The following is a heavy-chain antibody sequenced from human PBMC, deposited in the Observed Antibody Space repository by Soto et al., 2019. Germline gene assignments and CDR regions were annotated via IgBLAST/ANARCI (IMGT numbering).Heavy chain of an antibody. D-gene: IGHD2-8*01. CDR2: INAGNGNT. CDR1: GYTFTSYA. CDR3: ARAGYCTNGGCYRTRAGGINWFDP. Sequence: QVQLVQSGAEVKKPGASVKVSCKASGYTFTSYAMHWVRQAPGQRLEWMGWINAGNGNTKYSQKFQGKVTITRDTSASTAYMELSSLRSEDTAVYYCARAGYCTNGGCYRTRAGGINWFDPWGQGTLVTFSS. J-gene: IGHJ5*02. V-gene: IGHV1-3*01.